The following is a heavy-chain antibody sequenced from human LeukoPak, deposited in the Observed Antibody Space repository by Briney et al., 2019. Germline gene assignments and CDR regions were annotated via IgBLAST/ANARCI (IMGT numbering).Heavy chain of an antibody. CDR1: GGSISSSSYY. V-gene: IGHV4-39*07. D-gene: IGHD6-19*01. J-gene: IGHJ5*02. CDR2: IYYSGST. Sequence: KPSETLSLTCTVSGGSISSSSYYWGWIRQPPGKGLEWIGSIYYSGSTYYNPSLKSRVTISVDTSKNQFSLKLSSVTAADTAVYYCARDHSPQWNWFDPWGQGTLVTVSS. CDR3: ARDHSPQWNWFDP.